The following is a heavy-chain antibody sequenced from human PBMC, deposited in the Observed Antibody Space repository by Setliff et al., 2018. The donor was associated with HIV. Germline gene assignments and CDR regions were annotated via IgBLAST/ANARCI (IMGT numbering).Heavy chain of an antibody. CDR1: GGSLSDTHW. Sequence: SETLSLTCTVSGGSLSDTHWWTWIRQPAGRGPQWIGRIFVAGGTKYNPSLKTRVTISLNASKNQFSLTLTAVTAADTAVYYCARDAGTSIEESGDAYTWIDSWGHGTLVTVSS. D-gene: IGHD2-21*02. J-gene: IGHJ5*01. V-gene: IGHV4-4*07. CDR2: IFVAGGT. CDR3: ARDAGTSIEESGDAYTWIDS.